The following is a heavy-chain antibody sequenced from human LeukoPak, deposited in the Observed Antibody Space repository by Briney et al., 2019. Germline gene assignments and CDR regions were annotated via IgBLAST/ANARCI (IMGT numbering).Heavy chain of an antibody. D-gene: IGHD3-9*01. CDR3: AREFDWNTPFDP. J-gene: IGHJ5*02. CDR1: GYTFTSYG. V-gene: IGHV1-18*01. Sequence: ASVKVSCKASGYTFTSYGISWVRQAPGQGLEWMGWISAYSGNTNYAQKLQGRVTMTTDTSTSTAYMELSRLRSDDTAVYYCAREFDWNTPFDPWGQGTLVTVSS. CDR2: ISAYSGNT.